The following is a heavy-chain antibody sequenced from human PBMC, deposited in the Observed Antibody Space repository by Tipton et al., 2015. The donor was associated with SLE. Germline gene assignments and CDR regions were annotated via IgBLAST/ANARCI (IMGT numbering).Heavy chain of an antibody. CDR2: IYYNEYT. CDR3: ARAADVRGHYYFDY. V-gene: IGHV4-31*03. Sequence: TLSLTCTVSGGSISSGGYYWSWIRQHPGKGLEWVGYIYYNEYTYYNPSLESRLAISVDTSKNQFSLKLSSVTAADTAVYYCARAADVRGHYYFDYWGQGTLVTVSS. CDR1: GGSISSGGYY. J-gene: IGHJ4*02. D-gene: IGHD2-21*02.